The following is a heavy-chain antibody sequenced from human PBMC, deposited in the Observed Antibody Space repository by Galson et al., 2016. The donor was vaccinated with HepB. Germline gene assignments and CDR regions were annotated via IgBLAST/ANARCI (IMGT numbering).Heavy chain of an antibody. V-gene: IGHV3-48*02. CDR2: IGSGSTTI. Sequence: SLRLSCAASGFTSSTYSMNWVRQAPGKGLEWVSYIGSGSTTIYYADSVKGRFTISRDNAKNSLYLQMNSLSDDDTAVYYCAREGGQQVVRWERLRKVYYYYPMDVWGQGTTVTVSS. J-gene: IGHJ6*01. D-gene: IGHD6-13*01. CDR3: AREGGQQVVRWERLRKVYYYYPMDV. CDR1: GFTSSTYS.